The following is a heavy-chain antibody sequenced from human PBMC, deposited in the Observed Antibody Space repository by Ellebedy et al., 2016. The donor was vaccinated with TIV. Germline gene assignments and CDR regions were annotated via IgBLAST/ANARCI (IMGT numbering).Heavy chain of an antibody. CDR1: GGSISSSNW. CDR2: IYHSGTT. Sequence: SETLSLTCAVSGGSISSSNWWSWVRQPPGKGLEWIGQIYHSGTTNYNPSLKSRVTISVDRSKNQFSLKVNSVTAADTAVYYCARLGYISGWIKMLDFWGQGTLVTVSS. V-gene: IGHV4-4*02. J-gene: IGHJ4*02. D-gene: IGHD6-19*01. CDR3: ARLGYISGWIKMLDF.